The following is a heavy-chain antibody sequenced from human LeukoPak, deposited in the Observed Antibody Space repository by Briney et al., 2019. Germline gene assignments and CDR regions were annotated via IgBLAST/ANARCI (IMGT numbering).Heavy chain of an antibody. D-gene: IGHD3-22*01. CDR2: IYSGGST. CDR1: GFTVSSNY. J-gene: IGHJ4*02. V-gene: IGHV3-66*01. CDR3: ARDRYYYDSSSY. Sequence: GGSLRLSCAASGFTVSSNYMSWVRQAPGKGLEWVSVIYSGGSTYYADSVKGRFTISRDNSKNTLYLQMNSPRAEDTAVYYCARDRYYYDSSSYWGQGTLVTVSS.